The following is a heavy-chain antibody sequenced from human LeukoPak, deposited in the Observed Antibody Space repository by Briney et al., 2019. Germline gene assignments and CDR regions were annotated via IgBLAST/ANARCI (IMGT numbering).Heavy chain of an antibody. Sequence: GESLKISCKGSGYSFTSFWIAWVRQMPGKGLECMGIIYPGDSDTRYSPSFQGQVTISADKSISTAYLQWSSLKASDTAMYYCATSIAAAATQVDAFDIWGQGTMVTVSS. D-gene: IGHD6-13*01. CDR3: ATSIAAAATQVDAFDI. CDR2: IYPGDSDT. CDR1: GYSFTSFW. V-gene: IGHV5-51*01. J-gene: IGHJ3*02.